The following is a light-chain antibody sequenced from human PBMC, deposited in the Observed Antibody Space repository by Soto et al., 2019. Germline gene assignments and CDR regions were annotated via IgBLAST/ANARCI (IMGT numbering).Light chain of an antibody. CDR3: QASDSSLNRV. CDR1: SSNIGAHYD. CDR2: GDN. J-gene: IGLJ1*01. V-gene: IGLV1-40*01. Sequence: QSVLTQPPSVSGAPGQRITISCTGSSSNIGAHYDFHWYRQLPGAPPKLLLYGDNNRPSGVPDRCSGSKSGATASLAITGLQADDEADYDCQASDSSLNRVFGTGTKLTVL.